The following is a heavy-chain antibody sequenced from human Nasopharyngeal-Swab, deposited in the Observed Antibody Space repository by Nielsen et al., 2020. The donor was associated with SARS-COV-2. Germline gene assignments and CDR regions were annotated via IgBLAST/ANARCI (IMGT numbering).Heavy chain of an antibody. D-gene: IGHD3-10*01. J-gene: IGHJ6*02. CDR2: IYYSGST. V-gene: IGHV4-39*01. CDR3: ATHRVLLLWFGENYYYGMDV. Sequence: SETLSLTCTVSGGSISSSSYYWVWIRQPPGQGLEWIGCIYYSGSTYYNPSLNTRVTISVDTSKNQFSLKLSSVTAADTAVYYCATHRVLLLWFGENYYYGMDVWGQGTTVTVSS. CDR1: GGSISSSSYY.